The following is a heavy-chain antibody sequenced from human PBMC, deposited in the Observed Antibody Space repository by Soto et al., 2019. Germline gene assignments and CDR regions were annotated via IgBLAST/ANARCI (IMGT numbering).Heavy chain of an antibody. CDR2: IYYSGST. Sequence: SETLSFTCPAPGASFSSYSWGWIRQPPGKGLEWIGYIYYSGSTNYNPSLKSRVTISVDTSKNQFSLKLSSVTAADTAVYYCARPGIAGNMDVWGKGTTVTVSS. CDR3: ARPGIAGNMDV. D-gene: IGHD6-13*01. V-gene: IGHV4-59*08. J-gene: IGHJ6*03. CDR1: GASFSSYS.